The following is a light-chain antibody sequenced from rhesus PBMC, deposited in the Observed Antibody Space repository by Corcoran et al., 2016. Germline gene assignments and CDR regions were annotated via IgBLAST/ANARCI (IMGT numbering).Light chain of an antibody. CDR1: QGISNH. Sequence: DIQMTQSPSSLSASVGDTVTITCRASQGISNHLAWYQQKPGKVPKALIYSVSTLQSGVPSRFSGSGSGKDFTLTLSSLQPEDFATYYFQHGYGTPWTFGQGTKVEIK. V-gene: IGKV1S15*01. CDR3: QHGYGTPWT. J-gene: IGKJ1*01. CDR2: SVS.